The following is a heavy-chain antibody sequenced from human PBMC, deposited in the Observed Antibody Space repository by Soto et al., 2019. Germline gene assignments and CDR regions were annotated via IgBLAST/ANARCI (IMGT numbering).Heavy chain of an antibody. CDR3: ARLRCGGSCCSASDFDY. D-gene: IGHD2-15*01. CDR2: ISAYNGNT. Sequence: EASVKVSCKASGYTFTSYGISWVRQAPGQGLEWMGWISAYNGNTNYAQKLQGRVTMTTDTSTSTAYMELRSLRSDDTAVYYCARLRCGGSCCSASDFDYWGQGTLVTVSS. V-gene: IGHV1-18*01. CDR1: GYTFTSYG. J-gene: IGHJ4*02.